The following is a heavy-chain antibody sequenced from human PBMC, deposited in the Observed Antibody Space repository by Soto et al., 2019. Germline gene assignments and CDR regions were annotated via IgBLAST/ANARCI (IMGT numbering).Heavy chain of an antibody. V-gene: IGHV3-33*01. CDR3: ARSQYSSSWYPFDY. CDR1: GFTFSSYG. Sequence: GGSLRLSCAASGFTFSSYGMHWVRQAPGKGLEWVAVIYYDGSNKYYADSVKGRFTISRDNSKNTLYLQMNSLRAEDTAVYYCARSQYSSSWYPFDYWGQGTVVTVSS. CDR2: IYYDGSNK. D-gene: IGHD6-13*01. J-gene: IGHJ4*02.